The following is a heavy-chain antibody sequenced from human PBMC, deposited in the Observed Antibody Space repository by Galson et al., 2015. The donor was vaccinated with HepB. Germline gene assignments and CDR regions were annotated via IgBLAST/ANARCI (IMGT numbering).Heavy chain of an antibody. CDR2: INTGGST. D-gene: IGHD3-16*01. V-gene: IGHV3-53*01. CDR3: ARANTGDY. Sequence: SLRPSCAASGFTFSSNHMNWVRQAPGQGLECGSLINTGGSTYYADSVKGRFTISRDNSKNTLYLQMNSLRGEDTALYYCARANTGDYWGRGTLVTVSS. CDR1: GFTFSSNH. J-gene: IGHJ2*01.